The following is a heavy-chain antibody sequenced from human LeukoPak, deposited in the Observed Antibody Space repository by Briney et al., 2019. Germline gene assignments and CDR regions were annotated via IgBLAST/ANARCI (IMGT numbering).Heavy chain of an antibody. CDR1: GFTFSTYA. V-gene: IGHV3-23*01. CDR3: AKDSGGTYFYYFYYMDV. CDR2: ISAGGATI. D-gene: IGHD1-26*01. Sequence: GGSLRLSCAASGFTFSTYAMSWVRQAPGKGLEWVSAISAGGATIYYADSVKGRFTVSRDNSKNTLYLQINSLRAEDTAVYYCAKDSGGTYFYYFYYMDVWGKGTTVTVSS. J-gene: IGHJ6*03.